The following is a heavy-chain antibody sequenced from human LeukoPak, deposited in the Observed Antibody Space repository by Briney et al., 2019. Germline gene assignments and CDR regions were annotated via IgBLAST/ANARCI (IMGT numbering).Heavy chain of an antibody. D-gene: IGHD3-22*01. CDR2: ISWNSGSI. Sequence: PGRSLRLSCAASGFTFDDYAMHWVRQAPGKGVEWVSGISWNSGSIGYADSVKGRFTISRDNAKNSLYLQMNSLRAEDMALYYCAKGYYYDSSGPLNGWGQGTMVTVSS. V-gene: IGHV3-9*03. CDR1: GFTFDDYA. J-gene: IGHJ3*01. CDR3: AKGYYYDSSGPLNG.